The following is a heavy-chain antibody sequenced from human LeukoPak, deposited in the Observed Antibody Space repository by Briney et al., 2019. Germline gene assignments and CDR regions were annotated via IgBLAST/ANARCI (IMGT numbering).Heavy chain of an antibody. CDR3: ARVDYDSSGYFDF. Sequence: SETLSLTRTVSGGSISTYYWSWIRQPPGKGLEWIGFIYYSGSTNYNPSLKSRVTISVDTSKNHFSLKLYSVIAADTAVYYCARVDYDSSGYFDFWGQGTLVTVSS. J-gene: IGHJ4*02. CDR1: GGSISTYY. CDR2: IYYSGST. V-gene: IGHV4-59*01. D-gene: IGHD3-22*01.